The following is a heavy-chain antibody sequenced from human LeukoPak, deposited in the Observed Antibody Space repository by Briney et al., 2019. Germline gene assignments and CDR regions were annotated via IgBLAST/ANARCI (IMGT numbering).Heavy chain of an antibody. D-gene: IGHD6-19*01. CDR1: GFTFSSYE. Sequence: GGSLRLSCAASGFTFSSYEMNWVRQAPGKGLEWVSYIGSSGSTIYYADSVKGRFTISRDNAKNSLYLQMNSLRAEDTAVYYCGRAFPGIAVAGMYYFDYWGQGTLVTVSS. J-gene: IGHJ4*02. CDR2: IGSSGSTI. CDR3: GRAFPGIAVAGMYYFDY. V-gene: IGHV3-48*03.